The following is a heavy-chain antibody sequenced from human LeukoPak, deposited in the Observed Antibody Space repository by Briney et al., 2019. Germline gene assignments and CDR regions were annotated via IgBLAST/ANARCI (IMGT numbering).Heavy chain of an antibody. CDR2: INHSGST. CDR1: GGSFSGYY. D-gene: IGHD6-19*01. Sequence: SETLSLTCAVYGGSFSGYYWSWIRQPPGKGLEWIGEINHSGSTNYNPSHKSRVTISVDTSKNQFSLKLSSVTAADTAVYYCARVRGCADYWGQGTLVTVSS. J-gene: IGHJ4*02. V-gene: IGHV4-34*01. CDR3: ARVRGCADY.